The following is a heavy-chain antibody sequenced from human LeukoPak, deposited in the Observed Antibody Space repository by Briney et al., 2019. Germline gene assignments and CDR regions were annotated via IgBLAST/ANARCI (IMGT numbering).Heavy chain of an antibody. Sequence: GGSLRLSCAASGFTFDDYGMSWVRQAPGKGLEWGSGINWNGGSTGYADSVKGRFTISRDNAKNSLYLQMNSLRAEDTALYHCARDLNPGCQYCSSTPWFDPWGQGTLVTVSS. CDR2: INWNGGST. D-gene: IGHD2-2*01. CDR3: ARDLNPGCQYCSSTPWFDP. J-gene: IGHJ5*02. V-gene: IGHV3-20*01. CDR1: GFTFDDYG.